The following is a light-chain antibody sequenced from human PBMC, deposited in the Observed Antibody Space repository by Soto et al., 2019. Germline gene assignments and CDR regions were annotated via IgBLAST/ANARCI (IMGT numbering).Light chain of an antibody. CDR3: QHYNSHPYT. J-gene: IGKJ2*01. CDR2: KAS. CDR1: QSISSW. Sequence: DIQMTQSPSTLSASVGDRVTITCRASQSISSWLAWYQQKPGKAPKLLIYKASSLQSGFPSRFSGTGSGTEFTLTISSLQPDDFATYYCQHYNSHPYTFGQGTKLDIK. V-gene: IGKV1-5*03.